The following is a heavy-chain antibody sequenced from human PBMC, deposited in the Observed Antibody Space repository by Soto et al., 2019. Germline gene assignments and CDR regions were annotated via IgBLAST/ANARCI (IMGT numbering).Heavy chain of an antibody. CDR3: AKGGDPVGAFDI. J-gene: IGHJ3*02. CDR1: GFTFDDYA. V-gene: IGHV3-9*01. CDR2: ISWNSGSI. Sequence: SLRLSCAASGFTFDDYAMHWVRQAPGKGLEWVSGISWNSGSIGYADSVKGRFTISRDNAKNSLYLQMNSLRAEDTALYYCAKGGDPVGAFDIWGQGTMVTVSS.